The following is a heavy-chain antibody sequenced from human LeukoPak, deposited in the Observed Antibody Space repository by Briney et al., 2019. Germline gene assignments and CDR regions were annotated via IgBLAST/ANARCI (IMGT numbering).Heavy chain of an antibody. V-gene: IGHV3-21*04. CDR1: GFTFSSYG. CDR2: ISSSSSYI. D-gene: IGHD3-22*01. CDR3: AKENYYDSSGPINWFDP. J-gene: IGHJ5*02. Sequence: GGSLRLSCAASGFTFSSYGMHWVRQAPGKGLEWVSSISSSSSYIYYADSVKGRFTISRDNAKNSLYLQMNSLRAEDTAVYYCAKENYYDSSGPINWFDPWGQGTLVTVSS.